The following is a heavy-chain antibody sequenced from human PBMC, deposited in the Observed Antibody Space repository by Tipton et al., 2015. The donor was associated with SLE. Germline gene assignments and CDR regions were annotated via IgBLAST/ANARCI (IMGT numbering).Heavy chain of an antibody. Sequence: GSLRLSCAASGFKFDDHGMSWVRQVPGKGLEWVSGINWSNNSMSYADSVKGRFTISRDNSKNTLYLQMSSLRAVDTAVYHCGSRYCDHSSCSDQWGQGTQVTVSS. CDR1: GFKFDDHG. D-gene: IGHD2-15*01. V-gene: IGHV3-20*01. CDR2: INWSNNSM. J-gene: IGHJ4*02. CDR3: GSRYCDHSSCSDQ.